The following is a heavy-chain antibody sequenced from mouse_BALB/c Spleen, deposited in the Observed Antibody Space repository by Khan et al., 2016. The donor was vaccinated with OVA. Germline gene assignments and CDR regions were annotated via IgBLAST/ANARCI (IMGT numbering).Heavy chain of an antibody. CDR1: GYSITTNYA. D-gene: IGHD1-2*01. CDR3: ETKNYYGDAVNY. CDR2: IRYSGST. Sequence: EVQLQESGPGLVKPSQSLSLTCTVTGYSITTNYAWYWIRQFPGNKLELMGIIRYSGSTSYNPYFKSRISITRDTSKNQFFLQLNSVTTEDTAAYYCETKNYYGDAVNYWGQGTSVTVSA. J-gene: IGHJ4*01. V-gene: IGHV3-2*02.